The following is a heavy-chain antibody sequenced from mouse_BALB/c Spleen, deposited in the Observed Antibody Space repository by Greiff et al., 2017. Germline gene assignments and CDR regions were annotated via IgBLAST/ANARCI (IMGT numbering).Heavy chain of an antibody. CDR3: ARRDDGYYPAWFAY. D-gene: IGHD2-3*01. Sequence: DVQLVESGGGLVQPGGSLKLSCAASGFTFSSYTMSWVRQTPEKRLEWVAYISNGGGSTYYPDTVKGRFTISRDNAKNTLYLQMSSLKSEDTAMYDCARRDDGYYPAWFAYWGQGTLVTVSA. CDR2: ISNGGGST. CDR1: GFTFSSYT. V-gene: IGHV5-12-2*01. J-gene: IGHJ3*01.